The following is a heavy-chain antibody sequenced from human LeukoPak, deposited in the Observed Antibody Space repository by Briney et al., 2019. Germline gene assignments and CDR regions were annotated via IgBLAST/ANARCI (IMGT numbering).Heavy chain of an antibody. CDR1: GFTFDDYA. J-gene: IGHJ4*02. CDR3: AKDSLYYYDSSGYHS. Sequence: GRSLRLSCAASGFTFDDYAMHWVRQAPGKGLEWVSGISWNSGSIGYADSVKGRFTISRDNAKNSLYLQMNSLRAEDTALYYCAKDSLYYYDSSGYHSWGQGTLVTVSS. CDR2: ISWNSGSI. V-gene: IGHV3-9*01. D-gene: IGHD3-22*01.